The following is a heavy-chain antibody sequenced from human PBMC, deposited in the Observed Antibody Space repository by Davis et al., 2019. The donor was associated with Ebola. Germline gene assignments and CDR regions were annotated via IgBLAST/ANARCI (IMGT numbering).Heavy chain of an antibody. Sequence: PSETLSLTCTVSGGSISSYYWSWIRQPPGKGLEWIGYIYYSGSTNYNPSLKSRVTISVDTSKNQFSLKLSSVTAADTAVYYCARGGGKHEFVVVPAATVGWFDPWGQGTLVTVSS. D-gene: IGHD2-2*01. V-gene: IGHV4-59*01. CDR2: IYYSGST. CDR1: GGSISSYY. CDR3: ARGGGKHEFVVVPAATVGWFDP. J-gene: IGHJ5*02.